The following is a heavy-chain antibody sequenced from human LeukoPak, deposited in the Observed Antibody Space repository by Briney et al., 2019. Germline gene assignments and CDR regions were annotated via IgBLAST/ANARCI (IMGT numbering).Heavy chain of an antibody. CDR2: INQDGSEK. Sequence: GGSLRLSCGASGFTFRSNWMSWVRQIPGKGLEWVATINQDGSEKYYVDSVKRRFTISRDNAKSSLYLQMNNLRAEDTAVYYCARDKSGSCDYWGQGTLVIVSS. V-gene: IGHV3-7*01. D-gene: IGHD1-26*01. CDR1: GFTFRSNW. CDR3: ARDKSGSCDY. J-gene: IGHJ4*02.